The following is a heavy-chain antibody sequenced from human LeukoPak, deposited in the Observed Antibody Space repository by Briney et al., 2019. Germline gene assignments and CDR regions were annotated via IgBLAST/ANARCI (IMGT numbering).Heavy chain of an antibody. Sequence: SETLSLTCTVSGGSISSSSYYWGWIRQPPGKGLEWIGSIYYSGSTYYNPSLKSRVTISVDTSKNQFSLKLSSVTAADTAVYYCARGLGYDFWSGYYTGPFDYWGQGTLVTVSS. CDR1: GGSISSSSYY. D-gene: IGHD3-3*01. CDR2: IYYSGST. V-gene: IGHV4-39*07. J-gene: IGHJ4*02. CDR3: ARGLGYDFWSGYYTGPFDY.